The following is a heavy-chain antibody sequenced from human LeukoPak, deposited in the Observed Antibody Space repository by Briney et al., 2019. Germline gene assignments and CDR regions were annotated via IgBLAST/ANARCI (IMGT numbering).Heavy chain of an antibody. D-gene: IGHD4-23*01. CDR2: IYYSGST. CDR1: GGSISSYY. J-gene: IGHJ4*02. CDR3: ARDRGDYGGPGGYFDY. Sequence: SETLFLTCTVSGGSISSYYWSWIRQPPGKGLEWIGYIYYSGSTNYNPSLKSRVTISVDTSKNQFSLKLSSVTAADTAVYYCARDRGDYGGPGGYFDYWGQGTLVTVSS. V-gene: IGHV4-59*01.